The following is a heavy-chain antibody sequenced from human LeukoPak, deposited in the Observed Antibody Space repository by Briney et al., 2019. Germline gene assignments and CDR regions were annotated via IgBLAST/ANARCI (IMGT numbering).Heavy chain of an antibody. CDR2: IKQDGSEK. J-gene: IGHJ6*03. CDR3: ASSSSSWYDSHYYYYMDV. CDR1: GFTFSSYW. D-gene: IGHD6-13*01. V-gene: IGHV3-7*01. Sequence: PGGSLRLSCAASGFTFSSYWMSWVPQAPGKGLEWVANIKQDGSEKYYVDSVKGRFTISRDNAKNSLYLQMNSLRAEDTAVYYCASSSSSWYDSHYYYYMDVWGKGTTVTVSS.